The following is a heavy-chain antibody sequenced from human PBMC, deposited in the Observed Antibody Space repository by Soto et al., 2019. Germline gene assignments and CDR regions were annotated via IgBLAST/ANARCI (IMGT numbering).Heavy chain of an antibody. J-gene: IGHJ6*02. Sequence: PSETLSLTCTVSGGSISSSSYYWGWIRQPPGKGLEWIGSIYYSGSTYYNPSLKSRVTISVDTSKNQFSLKLSSVTAADTAVYYCARSSKRGYSGYDRAQGMDVWGQGTTVTVSS. D-gene: IGHD5-12*01. CDR3: ARSSKRGYSGYDRAQGMDV. CDR1: GGSISSSSYY. CDR2: IYYSGST. V-gene: IGHV4-39*01.